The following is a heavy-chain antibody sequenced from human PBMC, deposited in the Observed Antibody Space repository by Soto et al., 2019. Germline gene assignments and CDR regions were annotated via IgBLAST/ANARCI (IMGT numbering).Heavy chain of an antibody. D-gene: IGHD3-3*01. CDR1: GFTFSSYA. Sequence: GSLRLSCAASGFTFSSYAMSWVRQAPGKGLEWVSAISGSGGSTYYADSVKGRFTISRDNSKNTLYLQMNSLRAEDTAVYYCAKSASITIFGVVITTLSLDYWGQGTLVTVSS. CDR2: ISGSGGST. V-gene: IGHV3-23*01. CDR3: AKSASITIFGVVITTLSLDY. J-gene: IGHJ4*02.